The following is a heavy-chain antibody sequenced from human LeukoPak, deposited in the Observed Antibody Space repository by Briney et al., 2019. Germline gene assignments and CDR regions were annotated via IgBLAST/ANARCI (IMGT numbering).Heavy chain of an antibody. CDR1: GGSFSGYY. CDR2: INHSGST. Sequence: SETLSLTCAVYGGSFSGYYWSWIRQPPGKGLEWMGEINHSGSTNYNPSLKSRVTISVDTSKNQFSLKLSSVTAADTAVYYSASSRITFGGVIAFDYWGQGTLVTVSS. J-gene: IGHJ4*02. D-gene: IGHD3-16*02. V-gene: IGHV4-34*01. CDR3: ASSRITFGGVIAFDY.